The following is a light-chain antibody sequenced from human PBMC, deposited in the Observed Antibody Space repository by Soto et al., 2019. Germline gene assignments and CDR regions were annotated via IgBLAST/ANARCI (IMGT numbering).Light chain of an antibody. CDR2: EVT. Sequence: QSVLTXPASVSWSPGQSITISCTGTSSDVGGYKFVSWYQQHPGKVPKLLIYEVTNRPSGVSNRFSGSKSGNTASLTISGLQAEDEADYYCSSYAGSSPLYVFGTGTKVTVL. CDR3: SSYAGSSPLYV. CDR1: SSDVGGYKF. V-gene: IGLV2-14*01. J-gene: IGLJ1*01.